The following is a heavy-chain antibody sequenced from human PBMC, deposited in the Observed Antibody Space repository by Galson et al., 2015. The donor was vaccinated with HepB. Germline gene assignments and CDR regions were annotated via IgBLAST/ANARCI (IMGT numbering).Heavy chain of an antibody. CDR3: ARDRGDFSAYYDY. V-gene: IGHV1-46*01. CDR1: GYTFTSYY. Sequence: SVKVSCKASGYTFTSYYIHWVRQAPGQGLEWMGVVNPSGGNTSYAQRFQGRVTMTRDTSTSTVHMVLSSLTSDDTAVYYCARDRGDFSAYYDYWAQGTLVTVSS. J-gene: IGHJ4*02. CDR2: VNPSGGNT. D-gene: IGHD4-17*01.